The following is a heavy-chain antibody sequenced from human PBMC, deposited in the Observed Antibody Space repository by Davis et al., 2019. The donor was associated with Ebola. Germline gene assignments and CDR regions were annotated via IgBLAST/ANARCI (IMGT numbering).Heavy chain of an antibody. CDR3: ARDKPTITIFGVVIMTAAAGYGMDV. Sequence: SETLSLTCAVYGGSFSGYYWSWIRQPPGKGLEWIGEINHSGSTNYNPSLKSRVTISVDTSKNQFSLKLSSVTAADTAVYYCARDKPTITIFGVVIMTAAAGYGMDVWGQGTTVTVSS. D-gene: IGHD3-3*01. CDR2: INHSGST. J-gene: IGHJ6*02. V-gene: IGHV4-34*01. CDR1: GGSFSGYY.